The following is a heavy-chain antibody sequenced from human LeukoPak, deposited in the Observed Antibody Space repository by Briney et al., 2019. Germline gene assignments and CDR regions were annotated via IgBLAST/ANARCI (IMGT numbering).Heavy chain of an antibody. Sequence: PSETLSLTCTVSGGSISSYYWSWIRQPPGKGLEWIGYIYYSGSTNYNPSLKSRVTISVDTSKNQFSLKPSSVTAADTAVYYCARAGPGSYYFDYWGQGTLVTVSS. CDR2: IYYSGST. V-gene: IGHV4-59*01. CDR1: GGSISSYY. J-gene: IGHJ4*02. CDR3: ARAGPGSYYFDY. D-gene: IGHD1-26*01.